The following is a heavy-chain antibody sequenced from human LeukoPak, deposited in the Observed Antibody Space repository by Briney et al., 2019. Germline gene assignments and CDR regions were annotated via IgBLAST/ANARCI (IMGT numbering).Heavy chain of an antibody. CDR3: AKDRDLDVAIYFIGHP. Sequence: GGSLRLSCAASGFTFRNYAMSWVRQAPGKGLEWVSVISGSGVTTYYADSVKGRFTISRDNSKNTLYLQMNSLRAEDTAVYYCAKDRDLDVAIYFIGHPWGQGTLVTVSS. J-gene: IGHJ5*02. CDR2: ISGSGVTT. D-gene: IGHD2/OR15-2a*01. CDR1: GFTFRNYA. V-gene: IGHV3-23*01.